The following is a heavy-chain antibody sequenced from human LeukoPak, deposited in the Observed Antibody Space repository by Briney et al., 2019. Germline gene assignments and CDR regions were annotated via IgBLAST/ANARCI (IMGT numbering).Heavy chain of an antibody. J-gene: IGHJ4*02. D-gene: IGHD4-17*01. CDR3: VRDGYGDSDY. Sequence: GGSLRLSCAASGFTFRIYALHWVRQAPGKGLEWVAVTSYDESKKYYADSVRGRFTISRDNSENTLYLQMNSLRAEDTAVYYCVRDGYGDSDYWGQGTLVTVSS. V-gene: IGHV3-30-3*01. CDR2: TSYDESKK. CDR1: GFTFRIYA.